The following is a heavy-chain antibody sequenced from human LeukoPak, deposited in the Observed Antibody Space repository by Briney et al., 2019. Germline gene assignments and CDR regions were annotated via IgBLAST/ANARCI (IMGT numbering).Heavy chain of an antibody. D-gene: IGHD6-13*01. CDR2: IKQDGSEK. CDR1: GFTFSSYA. Sequence: GGSLRLSCAASGFTFSSYAMTWVRQAPGKGLEWVANIKQDGSEKYYVDSVKGRFTISRDNAKNSLYLQMNSLEAEDTAVYYCARRGTSSSWAHFDYWGQGSLVTVSS. CDR3: ARRGTSSSWAHFDY. J-gene: IGHJ4*02. V-gene: IGHV3-7*05.